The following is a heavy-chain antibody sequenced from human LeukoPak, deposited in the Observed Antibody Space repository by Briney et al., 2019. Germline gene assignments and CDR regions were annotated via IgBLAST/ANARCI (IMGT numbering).Heavy chain of an antibody. Sequence: GGSLRLSCAASGFTFSSYAMHWVRQAPGKGLEYVSAISSNGGSTYYANSVKGRYTISRDNSKNTLYLQMGSLRAEDMAVYYCARDSSGWPWYAFDIWGQGTMVTVFS. CDR2: ISSNGGST. J-gene: IGHJ3*02. V-gene: IGHV3-64*01. D-gene: IGHD6-19*01. CDR1: GFTFSSYA. CDR3: ARDSSGWPWYAFDI.